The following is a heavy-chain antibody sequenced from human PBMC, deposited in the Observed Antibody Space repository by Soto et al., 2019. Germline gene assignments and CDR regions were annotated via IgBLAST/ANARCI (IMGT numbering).Heavy chain of an antibody. V-gene: IGHV3-74*01. J-gene: IGHJ3*02. D-gene: IGHD1-26*01. CDR3: ARVGSGSYHDAFDI. CDR1: GFTFSSYW. Sequence: EVPLVESGGGLVQPGGSLRLSCAASGFTFSSYWMHWVRQAPGKGLVWVSRINSDGSSTSYADSVKGRFTISRDNAKNTLYLQMNSLRAEDTAVYYCARVGSGSYHDAFDIWGQGTMVTVSS. CDR2: INSDGSST.